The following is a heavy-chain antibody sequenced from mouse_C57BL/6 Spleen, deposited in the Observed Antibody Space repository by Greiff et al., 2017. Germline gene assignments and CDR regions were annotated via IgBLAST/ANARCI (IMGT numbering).Heavy chain of an antibody. D-gene: IGHD2-4*01. CDR3: ARFYDYDVGAWFAY. J-gene: IGHJ3*01. V-gene: IGHV1-55*01. CDR2: IYPGSGST. CDR1: GYTFTSYW. Sequence: QVQLQQSGAELVKPGASVKMSCKASGYTFTSYWITWVKQRPGQGLEWIGDIYPGSGSTNYNEKFKSKATLTVDTSSSTAYMQLSSLTSEDSAVYYCARFYDYDVGAWFAYWGQGTLVTVSA.